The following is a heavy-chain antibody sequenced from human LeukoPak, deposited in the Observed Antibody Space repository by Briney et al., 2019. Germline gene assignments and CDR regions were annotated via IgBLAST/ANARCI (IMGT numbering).Heavy chain of an antibody. CDR2: INQAGSEK. V-gene: IGHV3-7*05. Sequence: GGSLRLSCAGSGFTFSTYWMSWVRQAPGTGLEWVANINQAGSEKCYVDSVKGRFTISRDNAKNSLYLQMNSLRAEDTAVYYCAREAAMVYFDYWGQGTLVTVSS. D-gene: IGHD5-18*01. CDR3: AREAAMVYFDY. J-gene: IGHJ4*02. CDR1: GFTFSTYW.